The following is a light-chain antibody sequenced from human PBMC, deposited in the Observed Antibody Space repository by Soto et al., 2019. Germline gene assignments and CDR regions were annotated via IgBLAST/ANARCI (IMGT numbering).Light chain of an antibody. CDR3: NSYTSSSARV. V-gene: IGLV2-14*01. CDR2: EVS. CDR1: SNDVGGCNY. J-gene: IGLJ3*02. Sequence: QSALTQPASVSGAPGQSITISCTGTSNDVGGCNYVSWYKQHPGKAPKVIIYEVSNRPAGVANRFSGSKSGNTASLTISGLQAEDEAYYYCNSYTSSSARVFGGGTKVTVL.